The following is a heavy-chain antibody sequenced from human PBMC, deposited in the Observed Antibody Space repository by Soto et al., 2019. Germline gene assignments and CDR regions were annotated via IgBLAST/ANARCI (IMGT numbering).Heavy chain of an antibody. Sequence: SETLSLTCTVSGGSISSYYWSWIRQPPGKGLEWIGYIYYSGSTNYNPSLKSRVTISVDTSKNQFSLKLSSVTAADTAVYYCARHDSGGSYYYSYGMDVWGQGTTVTVSS. D-gene: IGHD2-15*01. J-gene: IGHJ6*02. CDR2: IYYSGST. V-gene: IGHV4-59*08. CDR1: GGSISSYY. CDR3: ARHDSGGSYYYSYGMDV.